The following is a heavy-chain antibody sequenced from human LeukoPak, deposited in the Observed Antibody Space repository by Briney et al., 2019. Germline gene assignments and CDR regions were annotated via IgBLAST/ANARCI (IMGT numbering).Heavy chain of an antibody. CDR1: GFTVSSNY. J-gene: IGHJ3*02. Sequence: GSLRLSCAASGFTVSSNYMSWVRQAPGKGLEWVSVIYSGGSTYYADSVKGRFTISRDNSKNTLYLQMNSLRAEDTAVYYCARDLLYDFWSGYSGAFDIWGQGTMVTVSS. CDR2: IYSGGST. V-gene: IGHV3-53*01. CDR3: ARDLLYDFWSGYSGAFDI. D-gene: IGHD3-3*01.